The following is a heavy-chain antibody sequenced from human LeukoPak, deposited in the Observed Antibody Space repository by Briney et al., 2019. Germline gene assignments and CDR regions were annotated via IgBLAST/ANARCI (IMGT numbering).Heavy chain of an antibody. D-gene: IGHD3-22*01. Sequence: GGSLRLSCVGSGFTFRSHAMSWVRQAPEKGLEFVSGIYENGGTTYYADSVKGRFTISRDNSKNTLYLQMNSLRAEDTAVYYCAKDTLLHYYDSSGYYSRGVFDYWGQGTLVTVSS. J-gene: IGHJ4*02. V-gene: IGHV3-23*01. CDR2: IYENGGTT. CDR1: GFTFRSHA. CDR3: AKDTLLHYYDSSGYYSRGVFDY.